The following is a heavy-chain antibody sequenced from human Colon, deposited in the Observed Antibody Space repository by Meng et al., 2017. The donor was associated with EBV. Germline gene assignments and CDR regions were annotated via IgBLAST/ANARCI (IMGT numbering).Heavy chain of an antibody. CDR2: IYHNGQT. CDR3: ARDGGVTHIP. J-gene: IGHJ5*02. Sequence: QGLLQESGAGLGKPSGTLSLTCAVSGTSISTSNWWSWIRQSPGEGLEWIGAIYHNGQTNYNPSLKSRVSMSVDESKNEFSLNLKSVTAADTAVYYCARDGGVTHIPWGQGVLVTVSS. D-gene: IGHD2-8*02. V-gene: IGHV4-4*02. CDR1: GTSISTSNW.